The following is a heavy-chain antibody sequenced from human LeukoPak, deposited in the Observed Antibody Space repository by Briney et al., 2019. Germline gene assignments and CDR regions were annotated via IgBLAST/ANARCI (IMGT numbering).Heavy chain of an antibody. CDR3: ARIGYCGGGSCPGVGTYYYYYGMDV. J-gene: IGHJ6*02. V-gene: IGHV1-69*13. CDR2: IIPIFGTA. Sequence: GASVKVSCKASGGTFSSYAISWVRQAPGQGLEWMGGIIPIFGTANYAQKFQGRVTITADESTSTAYMELSSLRSEDTAVYYCARIGYCGGGSCPGVGTYYYYYGMDVWGQGTTVTVSS. D-gene: IGHD2-15*01. CDR1: GGTFSSYA.